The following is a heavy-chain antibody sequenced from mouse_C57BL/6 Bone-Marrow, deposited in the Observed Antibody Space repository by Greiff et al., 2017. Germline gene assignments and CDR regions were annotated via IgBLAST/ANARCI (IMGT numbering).Heavy chain of an antibody. CDR3: ANYDYDVSFAY. CDR1: GFSFTSYG. D-gene: IGHD2-4*01. Sequence: VKLMESGPGLVQPSQCLSITCTVSGFSFTSYGVHWVRQSPGQGLEWLGEIWSGGSTDYNAAFISSLSISKDNSESQVFFKMNSLQADDTAIYYCANYDYDVSFAYWGQGTLVTVSA. CDR2: IWSGGST. J-gene: IGHJ3*01. V-gene: IGHV2-2*01.